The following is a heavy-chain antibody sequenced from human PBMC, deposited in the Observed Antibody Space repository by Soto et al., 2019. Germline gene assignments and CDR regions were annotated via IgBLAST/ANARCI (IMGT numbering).Heavy chain of an antibody. CDR1: GFTFSSYA. J-gene: IGHJ4*02. Sequence: GGPLRLSCAASGFTFSSYAMSWVRQAPGKGLEWVSAISGSGGSTYYADSVKGRFTISRDNSKNTLYLQMNSLRAEDTAVYYCAKDFFGVVMTPSDYWGQGTLVTVSS. V-gene: IGHV3-23*01. CDR2: ISGSGGST. D-gene: IGHD3-3*01. CDR3: AKDFFGVVMTPSDY.